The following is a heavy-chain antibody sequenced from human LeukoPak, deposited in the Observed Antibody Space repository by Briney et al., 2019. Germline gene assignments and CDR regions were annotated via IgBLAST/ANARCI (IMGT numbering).Heavy chain of an antibody. Sequence: GASVKVSCKASGYTFTGYYMHWVRQAPGQGLEWMGWINPNSGGTNYAQKVQGRVTMTRDTSISTAYMELSRLRSDDTAVYYCARVSPTARLRFTFFYWGQGTLVTVSS. CDR3: ARVSPTARLRFTFFY. CDR1: GYTFTGYY. D-gene: IGHD2/OR15-2a*01. CDR2: INPNSGGT. J-gene: IGHJ4*02. V-gene: IGHV1-2*02.